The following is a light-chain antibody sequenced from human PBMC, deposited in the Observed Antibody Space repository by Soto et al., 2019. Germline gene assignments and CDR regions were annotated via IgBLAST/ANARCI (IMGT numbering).Light chain of an antibody. J-gene: IGKJ3*01. CDR2: GAS. Sequence: EIVLTQSPGTLSLSPGERATLSCRASESVASNYLAWYQHKPGQAPRLLFFGASNRATAIPDRFSGSGSGTDFTLTISRVEPEDFAVYYCQQYGRSPFTFGPGTKVDIK. V-gene: IGKV3-20*01. CDR3: QQYGRSPFT. CDR1: ESVASNY.